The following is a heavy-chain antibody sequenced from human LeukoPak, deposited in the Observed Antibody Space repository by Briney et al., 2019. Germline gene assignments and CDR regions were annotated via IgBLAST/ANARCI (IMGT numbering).Heavy chain of an antibody. Sequence: SETLSLTCTVSGYFISTGYYWGWIRQPPGKGLEWIAIIYHSGNNYYNPSLKSRVTISVDTSKNQFSLKLTSVTAADTAVYYCASNLRGFNCRGGSCYEGVDYWGQGTLVTVSS. CDR1: GYFISTGYY. D-gene: IGHD2-15*01. CDR3: ASNLRGFNCRGGSCYEGVDY. J-gene: IGHJ4*02. CDR2: IYHSGNN. V-gene: IGHV4-38-2*02.